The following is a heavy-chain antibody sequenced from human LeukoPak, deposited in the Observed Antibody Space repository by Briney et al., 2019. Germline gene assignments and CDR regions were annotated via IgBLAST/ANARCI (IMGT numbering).Heavy chain of an antibody. V-gene: IGHV4-61*01. CDR2: IYYSGST. CDR1: GASVSSGSYY. CDR3: ARGGRHCSGGSCYPFWYFDL. Sequence: TSETLSLTCTVSGASVSSGSYYWSWIRQPPGKGLEWIGYIYYSGSTNYNPSLKSRVTISVDTSKNQFSLKLSSVTAADSAVYFCARGGRHCSGGSCYPFWYFDLWGRGTLVTVFS. J-gene: IGHJ2*01. D-gene: IGHD2-15*01.